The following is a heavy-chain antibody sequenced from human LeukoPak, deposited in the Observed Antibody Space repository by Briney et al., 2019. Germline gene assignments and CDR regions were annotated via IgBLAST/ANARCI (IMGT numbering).Heavy chain of an antibody. J-gene: IGHJ4*02. V-gene: IGHV3-30*02. CDR3: ARVNGWYYMGDY. Sequence: PGGSLRLSCAASGFIFNSYGMHWVRQAPGKGLEWVAFIRYDGSKKYYADSVKGRFTISRDNSKNTLYLQMNSLRAEDTAVYYCARVNGWYYMGDYWGQGTLVTVSS. D-gene: IGHD6-19*01. CDR1: GFIFNSYG. CDR2: IRYDGSKK.